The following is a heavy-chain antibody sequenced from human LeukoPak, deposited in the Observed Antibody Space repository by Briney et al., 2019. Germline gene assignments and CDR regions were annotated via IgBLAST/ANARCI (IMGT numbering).Heavy chain of an antibody. Sequence: ASVKVSCKASGYTFTGYYMHWVRQAPGQGLEWMGWINPNSGGTNYAQKFQGRGTMTRDTSLSTAHMELKGLRADDTAVYYCARANMVRGVGLFFDRNWFDPWGQGTLVTASS. V-gene: IGHV1-2*02. D-gene: IGHD3-10*01. CDR1: GYTFTGYY. CDR2: INPNSGGT. CDR3: ARANMVRGVGLFFDRNWFDP. J-gene: IGHJ5*02.